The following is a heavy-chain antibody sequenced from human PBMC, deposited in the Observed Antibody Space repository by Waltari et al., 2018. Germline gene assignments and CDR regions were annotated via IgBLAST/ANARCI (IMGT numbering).Heavy chain of an antibody. J-gene: IGHJ5*02. CDR3: ARATEDNWFDP. CDR1: GGSFSGYY. Sequence: QVQLQQWGAGLLKPSETLSPTCAVYGGSFSGYYWSWIRQPPGKGLEWIGEINHSGSTNYNPSLKSRVTISVDTSKNQFSLKLSSVTAADTAVYYCARATEDNWFDPWGQGTLVTVSS. CDR2: INHSGST. V-gene: IGHV4-34*01.